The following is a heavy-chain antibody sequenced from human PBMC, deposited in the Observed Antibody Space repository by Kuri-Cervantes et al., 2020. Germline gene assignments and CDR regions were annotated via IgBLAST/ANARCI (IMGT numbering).Heavy chain of an antibody. J-gene: IGHJ4*02. CDR2: ISYDGSNK. CDR1: GFTFSSYA. CDR3: ARETTVTTLDY. D-gene: IGHD4-17*01. V-gene: IGHV3-30-3*01. Sequence: LSLTCAASGFTFSSYAMHWVRQAPGKGLEWVAVISYDGSNKYYADSVKGRFTISRDNSKNTLYLQMNSLRAEDTAVYYCARETTVTTLDYWGQGTLVTVSS.